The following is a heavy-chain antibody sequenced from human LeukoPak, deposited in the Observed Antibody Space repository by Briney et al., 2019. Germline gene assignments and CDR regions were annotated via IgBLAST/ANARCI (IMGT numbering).Heavy chain of an antibody. V-gene: IGHV3-23*01. CDR1: GFTFSSYA. CDR3: AKGSYYDSSGSFYFDC. J-gene: IGHJ4*02. Sequence: GGSLRLSCAASGFTFSSYAMSWVRQAPGKGLEWVSAISGSGGSTYYADSVKGRFTISRDNSKNTLYVQVNSLGTEDTAAYYCAKGSYYDSSGSFYFDCWGQGTLVTVSS. D-gene: IGHD3-22*01. CDR2: ISGSGGST.